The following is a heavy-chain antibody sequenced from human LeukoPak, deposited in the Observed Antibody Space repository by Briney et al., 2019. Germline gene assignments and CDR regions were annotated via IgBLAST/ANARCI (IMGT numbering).Heavy chain of an antibody. CDR1: GFTFSSYW. Sequence: TGGSLRLSCAASGFTFSSYWMHWVRQAPGKGLGWVSRINSDGSSTSYADSVKGRFTISRDNAKNTLYLQMNSLRAEDTAVYYCAREGSIAARPPDYWGQGTLVTVSS. V-gene: IGHV3-74*01. J-gene: IGHJ4*02. CDR3: AREGSIAARPPDY. CDR2: INSDGSST. D-gene: IGHD6-6*01.